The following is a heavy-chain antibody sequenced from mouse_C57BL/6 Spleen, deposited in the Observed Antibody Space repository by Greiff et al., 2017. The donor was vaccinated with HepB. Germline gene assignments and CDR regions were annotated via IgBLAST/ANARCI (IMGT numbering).Heavy chain of an antibody. J-gene: IGHJ3*01. V-gene: IGHV1-76*01. CDR3: ARESGYPSAY. CDR1: GYTFTDYY. Sequence: QVQLQQSGAELVRPGASVKLSCKASGYTFTDYYINWVKQRPGQGLEWIARIYPGSGNTYYNEKFKGKATLTAEKSSSTAYMQLSSLTSEDSAVYFCARESGYPSAYWGQGTLVTVSA. CDR2: IYPGSGNT. D-gene: IGHD2-2*01.